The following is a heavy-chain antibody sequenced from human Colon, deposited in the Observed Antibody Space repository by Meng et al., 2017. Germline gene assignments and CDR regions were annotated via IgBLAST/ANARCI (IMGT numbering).Heavy chain of an antibody. CDR3: AKMHPPYCGGDCYPFDY. D-gene: IGHD2-21*02. CDR1: GFTFSSYA. CDR2: ISGSGGST. J-gene: IGHJ4*02. Sequence: GGSLRLSCAASGFTFSSYAMSWVRQAPGKGVEWVSAISGSGGSTYYADSVKGRFTISRDNSKNTLYLQMNSLRAEDTAVYYCAKMHPPYCGGDCYPFDYWGQGTLVTVSS. V-gene: IGHV3-23*01.